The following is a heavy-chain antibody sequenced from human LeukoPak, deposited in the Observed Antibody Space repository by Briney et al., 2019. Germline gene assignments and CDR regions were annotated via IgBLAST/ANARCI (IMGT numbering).Heavy chain of an antibody. CDR3: ARAEDSSGYYPSY. CDR2: IIPVIGVG. CDR1: GGTLISHA. V-gene: IGHV1-69*04. Sequence: GASVKVSCKASGGTLISHAISWVRQAPGQGLEWMGRIIPVIGVGNYAQKFQGRVTITADKSTSTVYMEVISLTSEDTALYYCARAEDSSGYYPSYWGQGTLVTVSS. J-gene: IGHJ4*02. D-gene: IGHD3-22*01.